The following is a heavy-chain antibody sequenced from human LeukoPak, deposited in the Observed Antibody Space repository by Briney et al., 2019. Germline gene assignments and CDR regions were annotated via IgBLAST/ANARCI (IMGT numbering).Heavy chain of an antibody. V-gene: IGHV4-59*01. J-gene: IGHJ4*02. CDR1: GDSISTYY. CDR2: IYYSGST. Sequence: SETLSLTCTVSGDSISTYYWSWIRQPPGKGLEWIGYIYYSGSTNYNPSLKSRVTISVDTSRNQFSLKLNSVTAADTAVYYYARDFSTGLLDYWGQGTLVTVSS. CDR3: ARDFSTGLLDY. D-gene: IGHD2/OR15-2a*01.